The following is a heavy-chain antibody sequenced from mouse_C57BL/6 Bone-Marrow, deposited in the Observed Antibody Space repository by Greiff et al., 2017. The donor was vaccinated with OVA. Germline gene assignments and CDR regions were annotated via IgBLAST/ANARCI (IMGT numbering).Heavy chain of an antibody. Sequence: VQLQQPGAELVRPGSSVKLSCKASGYTFTSYWMHWVKQRPIQGLEWIGNIDPSDSETHYNQKFKDKATLTVDKSSSTAYMQLSILTSEDSAVYYGARFYDYDWGGFDYWGQGTTLTVSS. CDR2: IDPSDSET. CDR1: GYTFTSYW. D-gene: IGHD2-4*01. J-gene: IGHJ2*01. V-gene: IGHV1-52*01. CDR3: ARFYDYDWGGFDY.